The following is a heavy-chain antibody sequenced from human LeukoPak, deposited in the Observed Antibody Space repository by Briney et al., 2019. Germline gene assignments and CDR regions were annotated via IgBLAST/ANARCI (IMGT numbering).Heavy chain of an antibody. CDR1: GISFSDYY. J-gene: IGHJ4*02. CDR3: AAGTAADY. V-gene: IGHV3-11*03. D-gene: IGHD6-13*01. Sequence: PGGSLRLSCVVSGISFSDYYMNWIRQAPGKGLEWISYISGSSSYTDYADSVKGRFTISRDNAKNVLYLQMNSLRVEDTAVYYCAAGTAADYWGLGTLVAVSS. CDR2: ISGSSSYT.